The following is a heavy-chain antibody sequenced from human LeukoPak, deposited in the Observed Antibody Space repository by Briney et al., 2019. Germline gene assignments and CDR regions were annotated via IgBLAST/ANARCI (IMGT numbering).Heavy chain of an antibody. Sequence: ASVKVSCKASGYTFTGYYMHWVRQAPGQGLEWMGRIIPILGIANYAQKFQGRVTITADKSTSTAYMELSSLRSEDTAVYYCAREGRGYSYGYLFDYWGQGTLVTVSS. V-gene: IGHV1-69*04. CDR3: AREGRGYSYGYLFDY. D-gene: IGHD5-18*01. CDR1: GYTFTGYY. J-gene: IGHJ4*02. CDR2: IIPILGIA.